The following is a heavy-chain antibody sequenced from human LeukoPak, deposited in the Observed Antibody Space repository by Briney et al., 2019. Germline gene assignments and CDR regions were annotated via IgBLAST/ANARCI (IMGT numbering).Heavy chain of an antibody. CDR3: ARATYCSGDSCYSGIFDY. CDR2: TNHSGST. CDR1: GGSFSGYY. Sequence: SETLSLTCAVYGGSFSGYYWSWIRQPPGKGLEWIGETNHSGSTNYNPSLKSRVTISVDPSKNQFSLKLSSVTAADTAVYYCARATYCSGDSCYSGIFDYWGQGTLVTVSS. V-gene: IGHV4-34*01. J-gene: IGHJ4*02. D-gene: IGHD2-15*01.